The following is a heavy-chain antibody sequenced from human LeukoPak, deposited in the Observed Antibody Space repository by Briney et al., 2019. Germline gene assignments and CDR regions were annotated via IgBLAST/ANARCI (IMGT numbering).Heavy chain of an antibody. J-gene: IGHJ5*02. V-gene: IGHV1-2*02. D-gene: IGHD2-15*01. CDR3: ARKLGYCSGGSCYSWFDP. Sequence: ASVKVSCKASGYTFTSYDINWVRQATGQGLEWMGWINPNSGGTNYAQKFQGRVTMTRDTSISTAYMELSRLRSDDTAVYYCARKLGYCSGGSCYSWFDPWGQGTLVTVSS. CDR2: INPNSGGT. CDR1: GYTFTSYD.